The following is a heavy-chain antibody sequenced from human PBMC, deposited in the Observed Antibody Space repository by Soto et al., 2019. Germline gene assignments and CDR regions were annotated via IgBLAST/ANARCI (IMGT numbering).Heavy chain of an antibody. J-gene: IGHJ6*02. CDR2: ISGSGGST. D-gene: IGHD2-21*02. CDR1: WFTFSSHG. V-gene: IGHV3-23*01. CDR3: AKHGGNSRYYGMDV. Sequence: VGSLRLPCAASWFTFSSHGISWVRQAPGKGLEWVSAISGSGGSTYYADSVKGRFTISRDNSKNTLYLQMNSLRAEDTAVYYCAKHGGNSRYYGMDVWGQGTTVTVSS.